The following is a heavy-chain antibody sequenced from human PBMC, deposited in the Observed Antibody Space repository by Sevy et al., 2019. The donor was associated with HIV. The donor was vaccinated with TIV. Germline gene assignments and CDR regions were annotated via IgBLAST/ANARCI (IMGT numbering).Heavy chain of an antibody. V-gene: IGHV3-11*01. CDR2: ISSSGSTI. D-gene: IGHD1-26*01. CDR3: ARDRGSYIAFDI. J-gene: IGHJ3*02. CDR1: GFTFSDYY. Sequence: GGSLRLSCAASGFTFSDYYMSWIRQAPGKGLEWVSYISSSGSTIYYADSGKGRFTISRDKAKNSLYLQMKSLRAEDTAVYYCARDRGSYIAFDIWGQGTMVTVSS.